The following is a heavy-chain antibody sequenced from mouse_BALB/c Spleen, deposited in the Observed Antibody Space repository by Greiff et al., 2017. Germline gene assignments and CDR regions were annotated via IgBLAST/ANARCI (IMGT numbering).Heavy chain of an antibody. D-gene: IGHD2-4*01. J-gene: IGHJ4*01. Sequence: QVQLQQSGAELVRPGVSVKISCKGSGYTFTDYAMHWVKQSHAKSLEWIGVISTYYGDASYNQKFKGKATMTVDKSSSTAYMELARLTSEDSAIYYYARGRLQSPYYAMDYWGQGTSVTVSS. V-gene: IGHV1S137*01. CDR1: GYTFTDYA. CDR2: ISTYYGDA. CDR3: ARGRLQSPYYAMDY.